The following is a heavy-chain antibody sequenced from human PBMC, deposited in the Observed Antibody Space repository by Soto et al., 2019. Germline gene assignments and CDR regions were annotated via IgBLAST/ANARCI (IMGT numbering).Heavy chain of an antibody. V-gene: IGHV4-34*01. CDR2: INHSGGT. Sequence: PSENLSLTCAVYGGSFSAYYWRWIRQPPGKGLEWIGEINHSGGTSYNPSLKSRVTISVDTSKSQFSLKLTSVTAADRAVYYCARVSLDTVHTSSSNQYWCQATSLTV. D-gene: IGHD2-2*01. CDR1: GGSFSAYY. J-gene: IGHJ4*02. CDR3: ARVSLDTVHTSSSNQY.